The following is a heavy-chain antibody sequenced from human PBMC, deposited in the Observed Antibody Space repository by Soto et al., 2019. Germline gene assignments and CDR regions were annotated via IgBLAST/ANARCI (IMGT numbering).Heavy chain of an antibody. CDR1: GGTFSSYA. J-gene: IGHJ4*02. V-gene: IGHV1-69*12. Sequence: QVQLVQSGAEVKKPGSSVKVSCKASGGTFSSYAISWVRQAPGQGLEWMGGIIPIFGTANYAQKFQGRVTXXAXEXMSTAYMELSSLGSEDTAVYYCARAYHSSGWYNFDYWGQGTLVTVSS. CDR2: IIPIFGTA. CDR3: ARAYHSSGWYNFDY. D-gene: IGHD6-19*01.